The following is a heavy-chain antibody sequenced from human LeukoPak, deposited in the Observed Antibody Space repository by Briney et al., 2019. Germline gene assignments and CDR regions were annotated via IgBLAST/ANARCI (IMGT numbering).Heavy chain of an antibody. D-gene: IGHD3-22*01. CDR1: GFTFSSYE. CDR2: ISSTGSTI. J-gene: IGHJ4*02. Sequence: GGSLRLSCAASGFTFSSYEMNWVRQAPGKGLEWVSYISSTGSTIYYAHSVKGRFTISRDNAKNSLYLQMNSLRAEDTAVYYCASDYYDRSQYWGQGTLVTVSS. V-gene: IGHV3-48*03. CDR3: ASDYYDRSQY.